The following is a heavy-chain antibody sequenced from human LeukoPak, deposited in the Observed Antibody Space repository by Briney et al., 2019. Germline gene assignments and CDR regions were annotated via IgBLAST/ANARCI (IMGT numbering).Heavy chain of an antibody. V-gene: IGHV3-23*01. CDR2: ISGSGGDT. CDR1: GFTFSRST. D-gene: IGHD3-9*01. Sequence: GGSLRLSCVGSGFTFSRSTMSWVRLAPGKGLEWVSGISGSGGDTYYTDSVKGRFTISRDDGKNTLYLHMNSLRDDDTAVYYCATDQRYAFDYWGQGILVTVSS. J-gene: IGHJ4*02. CDR3: ATDQRYAFDY.